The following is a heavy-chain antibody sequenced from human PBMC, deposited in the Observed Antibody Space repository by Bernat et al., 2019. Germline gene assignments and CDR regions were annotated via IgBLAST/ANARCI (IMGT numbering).Heavy chain of an antibody. CDR3: VKYLHTDVDY. V-gene: IGHV3-64D*06. CDR1: GFTFSSYS. D-gene: IGHD5-18*01. Sequence: ELQLVEAGGGWFQPGGSLRLSCSDFGFTFSSYSMYWVRQAPGKGLEYVSGIGPNGNGPYYVDSVKGRFTITRDNSKETMYLQMSSLRVEDTAVYYCVKYLHTDVDYWGQGIAVTVSS. CDR2: IGPNGNGP. J-gene: IGHJ4*02.